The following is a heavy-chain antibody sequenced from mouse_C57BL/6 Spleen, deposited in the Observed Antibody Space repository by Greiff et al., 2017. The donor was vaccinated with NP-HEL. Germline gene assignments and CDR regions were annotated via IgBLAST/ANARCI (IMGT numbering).Heavy chain of an antibody. CDR1: GYTFTSYW. V-gene: IGHV1-72*01. D-gene: IGHD1-1*01. Sequence: VQLQQPGAELVKPGASVKLSCKASGYTFTSYWMHWVKQRPGRGLEWIGRIDPNSGGTKYNEKFKSKATLTVDKPSSTAYMPRSSLTSEDSAVYYCARSSNYYGSSYDWYFDVWGTGTTVTVSS. J-gene: IGHJ1*03. CDR3: ARSSNYYGSSYDWYFDV. CDR2: IDPNSGGT.